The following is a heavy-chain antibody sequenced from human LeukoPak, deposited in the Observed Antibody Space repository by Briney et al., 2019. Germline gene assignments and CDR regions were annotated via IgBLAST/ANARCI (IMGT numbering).Heavy chain of an antibody. CDR1: GGTFSSYA. J-gene: IGHJ4*02. D-gene: IGHD3-22*01. CDR2: IIPIFGTA. CDR3: ARGRYYDSSGPFDY. Sequence: SVKVSCKASGGTFSSYAISWVRQAPGQGLEWMVRIIPIFGTANYAQKFQGRVTITTDESTSTAYMELSSLRSEDTAVYYCARGRYYDSSGPFDYWGQGTLVTVSS. V-gene: IGHV1-69*05.